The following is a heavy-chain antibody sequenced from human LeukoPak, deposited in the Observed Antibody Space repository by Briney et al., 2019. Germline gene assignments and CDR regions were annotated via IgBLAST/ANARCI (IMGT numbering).Heavy chain of an antibody. CDR1: GGSVSSGSYY. J-gene: IGHJ4*02. CDR2: IYYSGST. CDR3: ARADILTGYPSVY. Sequence: SETLSLTCTVSGGSVSSGSYYWSWIRQPPGKGLEWIGYIYYSGSTNYNPSLKSRVTISVDTSKNQFSLKLGSVTAADTAVYYCARADILTGYPSVYWGQGALVTVSS. D-gene: IGHD3-9*01. V-gene: IGHV4-61*01.